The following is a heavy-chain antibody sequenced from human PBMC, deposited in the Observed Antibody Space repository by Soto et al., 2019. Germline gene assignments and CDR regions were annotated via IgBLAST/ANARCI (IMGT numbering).Heavy chain of an antibody. CDR3: ARSIAAATTINYYYYYDMDV. Sequence: ASVKVSCKASGYTFTSYYMHWVRQAPGQGLEWMGIINPSGGSTSYAQKFQGRVTMTRDTSTSTVYMELSSLRSEDTAVYYCARSIAAATTINYYYYYDMDVWGQGTTVTVYS. J-gene: IGHJ6*02. CDR2: INPSGGST. D-gene: IGHD6-13*01. CDR1: GYTFTSYY. V-gene: IGHV1-46*01.